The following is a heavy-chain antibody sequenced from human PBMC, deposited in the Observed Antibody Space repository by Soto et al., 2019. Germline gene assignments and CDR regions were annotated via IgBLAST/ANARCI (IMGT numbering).Heavy chain of an antibody. CDR2: INPILSMS. Sequence: QVQLVQSGAEVKKPGSSVRVSCKASGDTFTFYSINWGRQAPGLGLEWMGRINPILSMSNYAQRFQGRVTRTADNSTSTAYMGLSSLRSEDTAMYYCASSYGSGYRAFDYWGQGALVTVSS. D-gene: IGHD3-10*01. CDR3: ASSYGSGYRAFDY. CDR1: GDTFTFYS. V-gene: IGHV1-69*02. J-gene: IGHJ4*02.